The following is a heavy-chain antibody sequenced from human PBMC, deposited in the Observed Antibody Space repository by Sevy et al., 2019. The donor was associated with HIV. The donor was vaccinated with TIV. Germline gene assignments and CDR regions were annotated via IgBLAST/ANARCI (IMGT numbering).Heavy chain of an antibody. CDR2: IYPDDSDP. CDR1: GYSFTTYW. V-gene: IGHV5-51*01. J-gene: IGHJ4*02. D-gene: IGHD2-21*01. Sequence: GESLKISCEGSGYSFTTYWIGWVRQMPGKGLEWMGVIYPDDSDPRYNPSFPGQVTISADKSINTAYLEWSSLKASDTAIYYCARLEQRHCNGAHCYPFDYWGQGTLVTVSS. CDR3: ARLEQRHCNGAHCYPFDY.